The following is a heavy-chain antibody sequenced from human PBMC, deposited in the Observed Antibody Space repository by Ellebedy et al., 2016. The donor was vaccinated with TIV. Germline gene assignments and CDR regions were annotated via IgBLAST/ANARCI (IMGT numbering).Heavy chain of an antibody. CDR1: GFTFSTYG. J-gene: IGHJ5*02. Sequence: GESLKISCAASGFTFSTYGMHWVRQVPGKGLEWVAVITPDGSYKTYADSVKGRFSVSRDNSKKTVDLQMNSLRPEDTAGYYCVRDGYSDTWYAKWFDPWGQGTLVMVSS. CDR2: ITPDGSYK. CDR3: VRDGYSDTWYAKWFDP. V-gene: IGHV3-30*03. D-gene: IGHD5-12*01.